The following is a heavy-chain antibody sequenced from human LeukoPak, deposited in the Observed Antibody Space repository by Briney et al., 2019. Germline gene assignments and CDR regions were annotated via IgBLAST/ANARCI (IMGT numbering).Heavy chain of an antibody. V-gene: IGHV3-21*01. CDR3: ASGIRERGFDY. CDR1: GFTFSSYS. Sequence: GGSLRLSCAASGFTFSSYSMNWVRQAPGKGLEWVSSISSSSSYIYYADSVKGRFTISRVNAKNSLYLQMNSLRAEDTALYFCASGIRERGFDYWGQGTLVTVSS. CDR2: ISSSSSYI. J-gene: IGHJ4*02. D-gene: IGHD1-1*01.